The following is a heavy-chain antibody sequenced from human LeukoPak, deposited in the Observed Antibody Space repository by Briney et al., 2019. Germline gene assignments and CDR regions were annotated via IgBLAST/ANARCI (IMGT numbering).Heavy chain of an antibody. D-gene: IGHD5-18*01. V-gene: IGHV4-34*01. J-gene: IGHJ2*01. CDR1: GGSFSGYY. CDR3: ARDVGGYGYWYFDL. CDR2: INHSGST. Sequence: SETLSLTCAVYGGSFSGYYWSWIRQPPGKGLEWIGEINHSGSTNYNPSHKSRVTISVDTSKNQFSLKLSSVTAADTAVYYCARDVGGYGYWYFDLWGRGTLVTVSS.